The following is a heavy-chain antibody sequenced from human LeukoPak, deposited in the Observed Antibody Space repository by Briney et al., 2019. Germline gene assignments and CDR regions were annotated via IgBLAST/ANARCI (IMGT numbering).Heavy chain of an antibody. CDR2: IKSRTAGGTT. CDR1: GFTFNSAW. D-gene: IGHD1-14*01. J-gene: IGHJ4*02. Sequence: KAGGSLRLSCAASGFTFNSAWMSWVRQAPGKGLEWVGRIKSRTAGGTTDYAAPVKGRFIISRDDSKNTLFLQMNSLKTEDTAVYFCTTDRGITDLPLFGYWGQGTLVTVSS. V-gene: IGHV3-15*01. CDR3: TTDRGITDLPLFGY.